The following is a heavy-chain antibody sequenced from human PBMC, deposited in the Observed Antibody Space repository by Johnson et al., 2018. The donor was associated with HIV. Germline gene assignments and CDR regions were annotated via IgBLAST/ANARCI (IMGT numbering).Heavy chain of an antibody. J-gene: IGHJ3*02. CDR1: GSTFSNYG. Sequence: QVQLVESGGGVVQPGRSLSLSCAASGSTFSNYGMHWVRQAPGKGLEWVAGISFAGSTKYYAHFVRGRVTISRDHSKNTLYLKMNRLRADYTSVYYCARSTTVVTPRLGAFDIWGQGTMVTVSS. CDR2: ISFAGSTK. V-gene: IGHV3-30*19. D-gene: IGHD4-23*01. CDR3: ARSTTVVTPRLGAFDI.